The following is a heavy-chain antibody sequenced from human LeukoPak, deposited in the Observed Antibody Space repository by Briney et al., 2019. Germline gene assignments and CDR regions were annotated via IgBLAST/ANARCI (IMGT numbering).Heavy chain of an antibody. D-gene: IGHD3-3*01. CDR2: ISSSSSYI. V-gene: IGHV3-21*01. Sequence: GGSLRLSCAASGFTFSSYSMNWVRQAPGKGLEWVSSISSSSSYIYYADSVKGRFTISRDNAKNSLYLQMNSLRAEDTGVYYCAKDHYWSIDYWGRGTLVTVSS. CDR1: GFTFSSYS. J-gene: IGHJ4*02. CDR3: AKDHYWSIDY.